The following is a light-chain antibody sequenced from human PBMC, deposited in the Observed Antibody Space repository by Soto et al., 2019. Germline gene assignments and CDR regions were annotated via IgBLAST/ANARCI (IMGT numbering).Light chain of an antibody. CDR1: QSLSEW. CDR2: DAS. J-gene: IGKJ1*01. V-gene: IGKV1-5*01. CDR3: QQYKSYFWT. Sequence: DIQMTQTPSTLSASVGDTVTITCRASQSLSEWLAWYQQKPGKAPKLLIYDASSLERGVPSRFSGSGSWTEFTLTISSLQPDDFAIYYCQQYKSYFWTFGQGTRVEIK.